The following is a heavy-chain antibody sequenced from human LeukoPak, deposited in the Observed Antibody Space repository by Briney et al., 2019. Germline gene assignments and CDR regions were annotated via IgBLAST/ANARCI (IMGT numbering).Heavy chain of an antibody. D-gene: IGHD6-19*01. Sequence: PSETLSLTCAVYGGSFSGYYWSWIRQPPGKGLEWIGEINLSGSTNYNPSLKSRVTISVDTSKNQFSLKLSSVTAADTAVYYCARGGPGTGYSSGWYEGYYYYYMDVWGKGTTVTVSS. CDR3: ARGGPGTGYSSGWYEGYYYYYMDV. J-gene: IGHJ6*03. CDR2: INLSGST. CDR1: GGSFSGYY. V-gene: IGHV4-34*01.